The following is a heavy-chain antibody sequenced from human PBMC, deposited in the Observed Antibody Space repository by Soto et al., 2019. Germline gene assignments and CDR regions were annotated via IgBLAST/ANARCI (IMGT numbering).Heavy chain of an antibody. CDR3: ARLHQGLLRYFDW. CDR2: IYYSGST. J-gene: IGHJ4*02. V-gene: IGHV4-59*08. D-gene: IGHD3-9*01. CDR1: GGPISSYY. Sequence: TSETLYLPCTVSGGPISSYYWSWIRQPPGKGLEWIGYIYYSGSTNYNPPLKSRVTISVDTSKNQFSLKLSSVTAADTAVYYCARLHQGLLRYFDWWGQGTLVTVSS.